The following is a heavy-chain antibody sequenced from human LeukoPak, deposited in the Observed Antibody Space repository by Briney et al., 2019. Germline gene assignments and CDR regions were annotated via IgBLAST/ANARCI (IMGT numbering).Heavy chain of an antibody. CDR1: GGTFSSYA. CDR2: IIPIFGTA. CDR3: ARATYYYDSSGYKDEYYFDY. J-gene: IGHJ4*02. D-gene: IGHD3-22*01. Sequence: GASVKVSCKASGGTFSSYAISWVRQAPGQGLEWMGGIIPIFGTANYAQKFQGGVTITADESTSTAYMELSSLRSEDTAVYYCARATYYYDSSGYKDEYYFDYWGQGTLVTVSS. V-gene: IGHV1-69*13.